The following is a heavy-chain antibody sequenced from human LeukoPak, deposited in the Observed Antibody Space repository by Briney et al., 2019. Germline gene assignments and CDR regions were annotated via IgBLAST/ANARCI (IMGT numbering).Heavy chain of an antibody. D-gene: IGHD3-3*01. CDR3: ASSRFLEGTNWFDP. CDR2: IYYSGST. V-gene: IGHV4-59*11. CDR1: GGSISSHY. J-gene: IGHJ5*02. Sequence: SETLSLTCTVSGGSISSHYWSWIRQPPGKGLEWIGYIYYSGSTNYNPSLKSRVTISVDTSKNQFSLKLSSVTAADTAVYYCASSRFLEGTNWFDPWGQGTLVTVSS.